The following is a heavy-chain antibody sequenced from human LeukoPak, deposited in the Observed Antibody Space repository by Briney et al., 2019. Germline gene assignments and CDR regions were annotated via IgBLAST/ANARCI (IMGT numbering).Heavy chain of an antibody. J-gene: IGHJ4*02. V-gene: IGHV3-21*01. CDR3: ARRRGSSDNTGYCPDFDY. CDR1: GLRLTIYA. Sequence: GGSLRLSCAASGLRLTIYAMTWVRQAPGKGLEWVSSISTSGTYIYYADSVKGRLTISRDNARNSLYLQMNSLRDEDTAVYYCARRRGSSDNTGYCPDFDYWGQGTLVTVSS. D-gene: IGHD3-22*01. CDR2: ISTSGTYI.